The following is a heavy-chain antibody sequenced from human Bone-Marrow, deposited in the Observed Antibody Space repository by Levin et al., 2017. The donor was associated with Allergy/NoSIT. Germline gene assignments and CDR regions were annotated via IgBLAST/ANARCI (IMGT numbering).Heavy chain of an antibody. V-gene: IGHV4-4*07. CDR2: ASATETT. J-gene: IGHJ4*02. CDR3: ARDPLLRDGYQTRDYYFDV. D-gene: IGHD5-24*01. CDR1: GDSITKYY. Sequence: SQTLSLTCTVSGDSITKYYWSWIRQSAGKGLQWIGRASATETTYYNPSLQSRLTMSVDTSKNQFSLEVTSVTAADTAVYYCARDPLLRDGYQTRDYYFDVWGKGTLVTVSS.